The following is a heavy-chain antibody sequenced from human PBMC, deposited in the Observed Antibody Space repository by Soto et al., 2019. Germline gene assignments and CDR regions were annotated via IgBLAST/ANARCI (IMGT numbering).Heavy chain of an antibody. V-gene: IGHV4-31*03. CDR2: IYYSGST. CDR1: GGSISSGGYY. Sequence: KASETLSLTCTVSGGSISSGGYYWSWIRQHPGKGLEWIGYIYYSGSTYYNPSLKSRVTISVDTSKNQFSLKLSSVTAADTAVYYCARDSKRTGTTYYYYGMDVWGQGTTVTVSS. D-gene: IGHD1-1*01. J-gene: IGHJ6*02. CDR3: ARDSKRTGTTYYYYGMDV.